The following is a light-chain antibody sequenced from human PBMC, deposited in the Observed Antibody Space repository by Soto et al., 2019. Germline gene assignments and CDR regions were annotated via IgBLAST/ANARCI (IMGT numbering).Light chain of an antibody. J-gene: IGLJ2*01. V-gene: IGLV2-14*01. CDR2: EVS. Sequence: QSVLTQPASVSGSPGQSITISCTGTSSDVGGYKYVSWYQQHPGKAPKLMIYEVSNRPSGVSNRFSGSKSGNTASLTISGLQAEDEADYYCSSYTTSSTLVLFGGGTKVTVL. CDR1: SSDVGGYKY. CDR3: SSYTTSSTLVL.